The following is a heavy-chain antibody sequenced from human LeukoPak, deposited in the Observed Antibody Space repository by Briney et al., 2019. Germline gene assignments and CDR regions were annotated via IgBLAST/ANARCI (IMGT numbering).Heavy chain of an antibody. CDR1: GYSFTNYW. D-gene: IGHD2-2*02. CDR2: IYPGDSDT. CDR3: ARRAVLAAIVGAFDI. J-gene: IGHJ3*02. V-gene: IGHV5-51*01. Sequence: GESLKISCKASGYSFTNYWIGWVRQMPGKGLEWMGIIYPGDSDTRYSPSFQGQVTISADKSISTAYLQWSSLKASDTAMYYCARRAVLAAIVGAFDIWGQGTMVTVSS.